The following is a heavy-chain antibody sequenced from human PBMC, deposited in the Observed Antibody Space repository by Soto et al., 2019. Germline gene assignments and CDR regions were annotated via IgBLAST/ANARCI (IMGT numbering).Heavy chain of an antibody. J-gene: IGHJ5*02. D-gene: IGHD2-2*01. CDR3: ASRLVVPAAIFS. V-gene: IGHV3-30-3*01. CDR1: GFTFSSYA. Sequence: QVQLVESGGGVVQPGRSLRLSCAASGFTFSSYAMHWVRQAPGKGLEWVAVISYDGSNKYYADSVKGRFTISRDNSKNTLYLQMNSLRAEDTAVYYCASRLVVPAAIFSWGQGTLVTVSS. CDR2: ISYDGSNK.